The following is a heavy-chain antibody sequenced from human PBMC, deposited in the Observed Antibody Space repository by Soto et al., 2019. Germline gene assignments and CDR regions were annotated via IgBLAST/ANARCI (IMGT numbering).Heavy chain of an antibody. Sequence: GESLKISCEISGYNFTAYWLGWVRQMPGKGLEWMGNIHPSDSETHYRPSFQGQVTFSADKSISTAYLQWATLKASDTAIYFCARSGSPGAIFFASWGQGTLVTVSS. CDR2: IHPSDSET. J-gene: IGHJ4*02. D-gene: IGHD6-25*01. CDR3: ARSGSPGAIFFAS. V-gene: IGHV5-51*01. CDR1: GYNFTAYW.